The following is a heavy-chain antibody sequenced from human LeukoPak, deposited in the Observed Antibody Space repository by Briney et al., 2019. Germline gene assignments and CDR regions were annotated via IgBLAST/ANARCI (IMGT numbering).Heavy chain of an antibody. CDR1: GGSFSGYY. Sequence: KPSETLSLTCAVYGGSFSGYYWSWIRQPPGKGLEWIGEINHSGSTNYNPPLKSRVTISVDTSKNQFSLKLSSVTAADTAVYYCAYFRGGYGFDPWGQGTLVTVSS. J-gene: IGHJ5*02. D-gene: IGHD5-18*01. CDR2: INHSGST. CDR3: AYFRGGYGFDP. V-gene: IGHV4-34*01.